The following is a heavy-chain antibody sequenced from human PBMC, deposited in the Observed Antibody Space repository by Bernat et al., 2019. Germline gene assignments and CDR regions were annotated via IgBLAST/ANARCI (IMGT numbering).Heavy chain of an antibody. V-gene: IGHV3-30*18. J-gene: IGHJ4*02. CDR3: AKDPPPAAAAPGPLDY. D-gene: IGHD6-13*01. CDR2: ISYDGSNK. CDR1: GFTFSSYG. Sequence: QVQLVESGGGVVQPGRSLRLSCAASGFTFSSYGMHWVRQAPGKGLEWVAVISYDGSNKYYADSVKGRFTISRDNSKNTLYLQMNSLRAEDTAVYYCAKDPPPAAAAPGPLDYWGQGTLVTVSS.